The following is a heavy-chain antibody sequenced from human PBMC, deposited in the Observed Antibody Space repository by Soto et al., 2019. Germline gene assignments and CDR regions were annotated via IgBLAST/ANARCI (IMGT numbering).Heavy chain of an antibody. V-gene: IGHV4-61*01. CDR2: IYYSGST. CDR1: GGSVSSGSYY. D-gene: IGHD3-3*02. Sequence: PSETLSLTCTVSGGSVSSGSYYWSWIRQPPGKGLEWIGYIYYSGSTNYNPSLKSRVTISVDTSKNQFSLKLSSVTAADTAVYYCARDSKFLDDWGQGNLVTVSS. J-gene: IGHJ4*02. CDR3: ARDSKFLDD.